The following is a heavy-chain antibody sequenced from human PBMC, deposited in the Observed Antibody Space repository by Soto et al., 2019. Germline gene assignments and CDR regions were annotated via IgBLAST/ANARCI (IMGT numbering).Heavy chain of an antibody. CDR1: GFTFSSYS. Sequence: GGSLRLSCAASGFTFSSYSMNWVRQAPGKGLEWVSSISSSSSYIYYADSVKGRFTISRDNAKNSLYLQMNSLRAEDTAVYYCARERDTVTTINTPAFGPWGQGTLVTVSS. D-gene: IGHD4-4*01. CDR2: ISSSSSYI. CDR3: ARERDTVTTINTPAFGP. J-gene: IGHJ5*02. V-gene: IGHV3-21*01.